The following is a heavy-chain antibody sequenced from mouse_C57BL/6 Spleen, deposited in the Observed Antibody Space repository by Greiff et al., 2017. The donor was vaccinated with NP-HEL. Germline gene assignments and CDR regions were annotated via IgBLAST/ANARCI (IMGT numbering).Heavy chain of an antibody. CDR1: GYTFTSYW. CDR2: INPSNGGT. CDR3: ARGLLRRGYFDY. J-gene: IGHJ2*01. D-gene: IGHD2-3*01. Sequence: VQLQQSGTELVKPGASVKLSCKASGYTFTSYWMHWVKQRPGQGLEWIGNINPSNGGTNYNEKFKSKATLTVDKSSSTAYMQLSSLTSEDSAVYYCARGLLRRGYFDYWGQGTTLTVSS. V-gene: IGHV1-53*01.